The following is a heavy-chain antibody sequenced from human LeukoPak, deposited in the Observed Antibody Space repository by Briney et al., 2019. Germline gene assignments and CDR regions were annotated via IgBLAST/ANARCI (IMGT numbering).Heavy chain of an antibody. CDR1: GGSFSGYY. J-gene: IGHJ3*02. CDR3: ARGRVVAYCGGDCYWLHAFDI. CDR2: INHSGST. Sequence: SETLSLTCAVYGGSFSGYYWSWIRQPPGKGLEWIGEINHSGSTNYNPSLKSRVTISVDTSKNQFSLKLSSVTAADTAVYYCARGRVVAYCGGDCYWLHAFDIWGQGTMVTASS. V-gene: IGHV4-34*01. D-gene: IGHD2-21*02.